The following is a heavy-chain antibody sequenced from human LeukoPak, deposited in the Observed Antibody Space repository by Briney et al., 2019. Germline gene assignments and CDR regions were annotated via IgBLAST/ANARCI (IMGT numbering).Heavy chain of an antibody. J-gene: IGHJ6*03. V-gene: IGHV3-7*01. CDR3: AREGSYYYYYMDV. CDR2: IKQDGSVK. CDR1: GFTFSSYW. Sequence: PGGSLRLSCAASGFTFSSYWMSWVRQAPGKGLEWVANIKQDGSVKYYVDSVKGRFTISRDNAKNSLYLQMNSLRAEDTAVYYCAREGSYYYYYMDVWGKGTTVTVSS.